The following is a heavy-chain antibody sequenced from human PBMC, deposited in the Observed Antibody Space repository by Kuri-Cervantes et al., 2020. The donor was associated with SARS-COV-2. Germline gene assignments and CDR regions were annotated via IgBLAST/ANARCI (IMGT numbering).Heavy chain of an antibody. CDR1: GGSISSYY. CDR3: ASFGGIPF. V-gene: IGHV4-59*01. Sequence: SETLSLTCSDSGGSISSYYWSWIRQPPGKGLEWIGYIYYSGSTNYNPSLKIRVTISVETSKNQYPLKLSSVTAADTAVYYCASFGGIPFWGQGTMVTVSS. J-gene: IGHJ3*01. D-gene: IGHD4-23*01. CDR2: IYYSGST.